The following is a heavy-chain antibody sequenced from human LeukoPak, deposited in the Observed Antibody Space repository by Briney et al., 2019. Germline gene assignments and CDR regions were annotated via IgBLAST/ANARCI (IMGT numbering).Heavy chain of an antibody. J-gene: IGHJ3*02. D-gene: IGHD3-10*01. Sequence: PGGSLTLSCAASGFSLSAYDLIWVRQAPGKGLDWVSIINGGGDIMMYEDSVKGRFTISRDNSKNTFYLQMNSLRVEDTAVYYCAMRDRGYGLDIWGQGTMVTVSS. CDR1: GFSLSAYD. V-gene: IGHV3-23*01. CDR2: INGGGDIM. CDR3: AMRDRGYGLDI.